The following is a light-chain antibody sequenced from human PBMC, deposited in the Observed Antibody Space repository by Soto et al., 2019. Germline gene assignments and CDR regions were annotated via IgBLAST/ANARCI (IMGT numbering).Light chain of an antibody. Sequence: QSALTQPASVSGSPGRSITISCTGTSSDVGGYNYVSWNQQHPGKAPKLMIYEVSNRPSGVSNRFSGSKSGNTASLTISGLQAEDEADYYCSSYTSSSTPYVFGTGTKLTVL. V-gene: IGLV2-14*01. CDR3: SSYTSSSTPYV. CDR1: SSDVGGYNY. J-gene: IGLJ1*01. CDR2: EVS.